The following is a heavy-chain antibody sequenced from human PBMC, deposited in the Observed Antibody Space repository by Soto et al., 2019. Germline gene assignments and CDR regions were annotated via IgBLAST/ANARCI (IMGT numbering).Heavy chain of an antibody. CDR3: AAGISLASNRIDY. Sequence: EVQLLESGGGFVQAGGSLRLSCASGFSFSSYSMNWVRQRPGKGLEWVSYISGSGDTIYYADSVEGRFTIFRDQAKNSLFLQMNSLRVEDTDVYYCAAGISLASNRIDYWVRGTMVTVSS. CDR1: GFSFSSYS. V-gene: IGHV3-48*01. CDR2: ISGSGDTI. D-gene: IGHD6-19*01. J-gene: IGHJ4*02.